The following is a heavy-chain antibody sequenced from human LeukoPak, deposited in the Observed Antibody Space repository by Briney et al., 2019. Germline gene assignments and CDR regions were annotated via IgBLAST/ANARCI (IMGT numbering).Heavy chain of an antibody. V-gene: IGHV3-7*01. CDR3: ARSSKWLSYGMDV. J-gene: IGHJ6*02. CDR1: GFTFSNYN. Sequence: QSGGSLRLSCAASGFTFSNYNFYWVRQAPGKGLEWVANIKQDGSEKYYVDSVKGRFTISRDNAKNSLYLQMNSLRAEDTAVYYCARSSKWLSYGMDVWGQGTTVTVSS. D-gene: IGHD6-19*01. CDR2: IKQDGSEK.